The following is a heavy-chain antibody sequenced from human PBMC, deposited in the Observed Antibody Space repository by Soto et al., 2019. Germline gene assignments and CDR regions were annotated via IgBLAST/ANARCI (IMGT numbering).Heavy chain of an antibody. CDR1: GFTFSSYW. D-gene: IGHD6-25*01. J-gene: IGHJ4*02. CDR2: IKQDGSEK. V-gene: IGHV3-7*01. CDR3: AREKRANGYFNY. Sequence: EVQLVESGGGLVPPGGSLRLYCAGAGFTFSSYWMSWVRQAPGKGLEWVANIKQDGSEKYYVDSVNGRFTISRDNAKNSLNLQVHSLRVEDTAVYYCAREKRANGYFNYWGQGTLVAVSP.